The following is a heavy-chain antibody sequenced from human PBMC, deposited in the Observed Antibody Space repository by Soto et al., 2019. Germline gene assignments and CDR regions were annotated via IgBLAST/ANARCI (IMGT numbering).Heavy chain of an antibody. Sequence: QVQLQESGPGLVKPSETLSLACGVSDGSISSNYWWTWVRQPPGKGLEWIGEIHRSGSTNYNPSLESRVTISLDESKNQFSLTLTSVTAADTAIYYCVRGYDDILTYYYNRAFEIWGQGTMVTVSS. V-gene: IGHV4-4*02. CDR2: IHRSGST. CDR1: DGSISSNYW. D-gene: IGHD3-9*01. CDR3: VRGYDDILTYYYNRAFEI. J-gene: IGHJ3*02.